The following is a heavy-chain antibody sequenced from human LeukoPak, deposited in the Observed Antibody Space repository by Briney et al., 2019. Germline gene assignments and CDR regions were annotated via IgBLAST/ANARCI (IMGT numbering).Heavy chain of an antibody. D-gene: IGHD3-22*01. CDR1: GYTFTSYG. CDR3: ASSRRYYYDSSGGGEAFDI. CDR2: ISAYNGNT. Sequence: ASVKVSCKASGYTFTSYGISWVRQAPGQGLEWMGWISAYNGNTNYAQKLQGRVTMTTDTSTSTAYMELRSLRSDDTAVYYCASSRRYYYDSSGGGEAFDIWGQGTMVTVSS. J-gene: IGHJ3*02. V-gene: IGHV1-18*01.